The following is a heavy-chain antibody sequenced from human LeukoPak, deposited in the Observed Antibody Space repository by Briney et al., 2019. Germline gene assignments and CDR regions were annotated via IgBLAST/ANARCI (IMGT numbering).Heavy chain of an antibody. CDR1: GGTFSSYA. V-gene: IGHV1-69*05. CDR3: ARDVAAMVGYYYYMDV. J-gene: IGHJ6*03. CDR2: IIPIFGTA. Sequence: ASVKVSCKASGGTFSSYAISWVRQAPGQGLEWMGGIIPIFGTANYAQKFQGRVTITTDESTSTAYMELSSLRSEDTAVYYCARDVAAMVGYYYYMDVWGKGTTATVSS. D-gene: IGHD5-18*01.